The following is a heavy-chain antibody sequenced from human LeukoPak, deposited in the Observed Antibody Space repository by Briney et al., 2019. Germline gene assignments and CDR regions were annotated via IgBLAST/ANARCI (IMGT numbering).Heavy chain of an antibody. CDR1: GGSFSGYY. D-gene: IGHD3-10*01. V-gene: IGHV4-34*01. CDR3: ARAKEDYYGSGSFDY. J-gene: IGHJ4*02. Sequence: SETLSLTCAVYGGSFSGYYWSWIRQPPGKGLEWIGEINHSGSTNYNPSLKSRVTISVDTSKNQFSLKLSSVTAADTAVYYCARAKEDYYGSGSFDYWGRGTLVTVSS. CDR2: INHSGST.